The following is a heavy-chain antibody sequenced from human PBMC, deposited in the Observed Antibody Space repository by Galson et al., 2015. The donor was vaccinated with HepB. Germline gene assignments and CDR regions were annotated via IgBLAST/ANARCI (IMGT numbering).Heavy chain of an antibody. CDR1: RFTFTSFN. CDR3: ARLSLGGGFDY. V-gene: IGHV3-33*01. J-gene: IGHJ4*02. CDR2: IWYDGTYK. Sequence: SLRLSCAASRFTFTSFNMHWVRQAPGKGLEWVAIIWYDGTYKYYADSVKGRFTISREDSKNTLYLQMNRLRAEDTAVYYCARLSLGGGFDYWGQGTLVTVSS. D-gene: IGHD3-16*01.